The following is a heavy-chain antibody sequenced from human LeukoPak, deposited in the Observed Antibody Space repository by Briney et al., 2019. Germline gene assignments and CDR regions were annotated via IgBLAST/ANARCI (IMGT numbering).Heavy chain of an antibody. J-gene: IGHJ5*02. CDR1: GFTFSSYA. CDR3: ARDPYSSSWTKGWFDP. Sequence: PGGSLRLSCAASGFTFSSYAMSWVRQAPGKGLEWVSAISGSGGSTYYADSVKGRFTISRDNSKNTLYLQMNSLRAEDTAVYYCARDPYSSSWTKGWFDPWGQGTLVTVSS. CDR2: ISGSGGST. V-gene: IGHV3-23*01. D-gene: IGHD6-13*01.